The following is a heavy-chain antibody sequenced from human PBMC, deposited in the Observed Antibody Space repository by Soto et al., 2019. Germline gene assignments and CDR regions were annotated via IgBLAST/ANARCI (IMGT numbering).Heavy chain of an antibody. CDR2: IDGRGNYI. CDR3: VREDGKVGTNSAFDY. J-gene: IGHJ4*02. CDR1: GFTFSTYT. D-gene: IGHD1-26*01. Sequence: GWSLRLSCASSGFTFSTYTMNWVRQAPGKGLEWVSSIDGRGNYIYYAESVKGRFTISRDNAKNSLYLQMDRLRAEDTALYYCVREDGKVGTNSAFDYWGLGALVTVSS. V-gene: IGHV3-21*01.